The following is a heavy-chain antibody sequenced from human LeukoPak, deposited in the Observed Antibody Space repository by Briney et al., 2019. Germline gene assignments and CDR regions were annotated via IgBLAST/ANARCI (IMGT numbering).Heavy chain of an antibody. CDR2: INPKSGDT. CDR1: GYTFTAYY. Sequence: ASVKVSCKASGYTFTAYYMHWVRQATGQALEWMVRINPKSGDTNYAQKFQDSVTMTRNTFKSTAYMNTIRLRYYDTADTSLCSGIQSFDPWGQGTLVTVSS. V-gene: IGHV1-2*06. J-gene: IGHJ5*02. CDR3: CSGIQSFDP. D-gene: IGHD2-15*01.